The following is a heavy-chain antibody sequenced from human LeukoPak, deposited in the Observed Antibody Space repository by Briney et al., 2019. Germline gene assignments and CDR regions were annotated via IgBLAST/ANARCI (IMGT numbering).Heavy chain of an antibody. V-gene: IGHV4-61*08. J-gene: IGHJ3*02. CDR2: IYYSGST. Sequence: SQTLSLTCTVSGGSISSGGYYWSWIRQHPGKGLEWIGYIYYSGSTNYNPSLKSRVTISVDTSKNQFSLKLSSVTAADTAVYYCARGATLYDSSGYYMGSAFDIWGQGTMVTVSS. CDR3: ARGATLYDSSGYYMGSAFDI. CDR1: GGSISSGGYY. D-gene: IGHD3-22*01.